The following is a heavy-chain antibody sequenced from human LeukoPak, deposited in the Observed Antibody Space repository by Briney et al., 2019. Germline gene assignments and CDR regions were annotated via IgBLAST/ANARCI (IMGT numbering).Heavy chain of an antibody. CDR2: FYYSGST. D-gene: IGHD3-10*01. CDR1: GYSISSGYY. V-gene: IGHV4-38-2*01. Sequence: SETLSLTCAVSGYSISSGYYWGWIRQPPGKGLEWIGSFYYSGSTYYNPSLKSRVTISVDTSKNQFSLKLSSVTAADTAVYYCARIVLLWFGESDYWGQGTLVTVSS. J-gene: IGHJ4*02. CDR3: ARIVLLWFGESDY.